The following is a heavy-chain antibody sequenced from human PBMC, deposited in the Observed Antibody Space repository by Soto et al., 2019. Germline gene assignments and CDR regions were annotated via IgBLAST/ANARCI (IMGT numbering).Heavy chain of an antibody. D-gene: IGHD4-4*01. CDR1: GFNFLPYS. V-gene: IGHV3-23*01. Sequence: GGSLRLSCAASGFNFLPYSILWVRQAPGKGLEWVSAISGSGGSTDYADSVKGRFTLSSDPSKNTLYLQMNSLRAEDTAVYYCAKAYSNYSIYYFGMDVWGQGTTVTVSS. CDR3: AKAYSNYSIYYFGMDV. J-gene: IGHJ6*02. CDR2: ISGSGGST.